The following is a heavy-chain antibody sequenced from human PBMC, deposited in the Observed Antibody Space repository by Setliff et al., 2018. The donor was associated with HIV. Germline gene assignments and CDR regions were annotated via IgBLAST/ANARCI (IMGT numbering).Heavy chain of an antibody. CDR1: GFTFTDHF. J-gene: IGHJ4*01. Sequence: GASVKVSCKVSGFTFTDHFIHWVRQAPGKGLEWMGLIDPEDEKTIYAEKFQGRVTITADTSTNLVYMDLSGLRSEDTAIYYCAALAAAHPFDYWGQGPLVTVSS. CDR2: IDPEDEKT. V-gene: IGHV1-69-2*01. D-gene: IGHD6-13*01. CDR3: AALAAAHPFDY.